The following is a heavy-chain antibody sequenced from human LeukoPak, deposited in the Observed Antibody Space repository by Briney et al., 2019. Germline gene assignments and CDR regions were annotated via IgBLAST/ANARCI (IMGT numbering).Heavy chain of an antibody. V-gene: IGHV4-4*07. CDR2: IYTSGST. Sequence: PSETLSLTCTVSGGSISSYYWSWIRQPAGKGLEWIGRIYTSGSTNYNPSLKIRVTMSVDTSNNQFSLKLSSETAADTAVYYCATSPWYSSGPSFGGQERMVTVSS. CDR1: GGSISSYY. J-gene: IGHJ3*01. D-gene: IGHD6-19*01. CDR3: ATSPWYSSGPSF.